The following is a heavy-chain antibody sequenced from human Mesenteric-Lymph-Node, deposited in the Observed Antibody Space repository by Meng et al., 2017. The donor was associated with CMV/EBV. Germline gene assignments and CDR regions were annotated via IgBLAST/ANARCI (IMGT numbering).Heavy chain of an antibody. CDR1: GGTFSSYA. CDR3: AREGGLGYCSSTSCYTGDWFDP. CDR2: IIPIFGTA. D-gene: IGHD2-2*02. J-gene: IGHJ5*02. Sequence: SVKVSCKASGGTFSSYAISWVRQAPGQGLEWMGGIIPIFGTANYAQKFQGRVTITTDESTSTAYMELSSLRSEDTAVYYCAREGGLGYCSSTSCYTGDWFDPWGQGTLVTVSS. V-gene: IGHV1-69*05.